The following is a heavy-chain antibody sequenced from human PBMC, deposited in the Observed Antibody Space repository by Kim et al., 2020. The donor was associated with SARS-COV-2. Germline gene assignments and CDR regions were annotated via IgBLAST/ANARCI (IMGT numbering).Heavy chain of an antibody. CDR2: ISAYNGNT. J-gene: IGHJ4*02. Sequence: ASVKVSCKASGYTFTSYGISWVRQAPGQGLEWMGWISAYNGNTNYAQKLQGRVTMTTDTSTSTAYMELRSLRSDDTAVYYCARGGNYDLWSGYYTGYFDYWGQGTLVTVSS. CDR3: ARGGNYDLWSGYYTGYFDY. D-gene: IGHD3-3*01. V-gene: IGHV1-18*04. CDR1: GYTFTSYG.